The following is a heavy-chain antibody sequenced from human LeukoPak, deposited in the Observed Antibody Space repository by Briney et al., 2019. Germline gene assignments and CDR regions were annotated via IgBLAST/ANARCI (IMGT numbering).Heavy chain of an antibody. Sequence: PGGSLRLSCAASGFTFSSYWMHWVRQAPGKGLVWVSRINTDGSSTSYADSVKGQFTISRDNAKNTLYLQMNSLRAEDTAVYYCARSLTTVTTPYYYYYMDVWGKGTTVTVSS. D-gene: IGHD4-17*01. V-gene: IGHV3-74*01. CDR3: ARSLTTVTTPYYYYYMDV. CDR2: INTDGSST. CDR1: GFTFSSYW. J-gene: IGHJ6*03.